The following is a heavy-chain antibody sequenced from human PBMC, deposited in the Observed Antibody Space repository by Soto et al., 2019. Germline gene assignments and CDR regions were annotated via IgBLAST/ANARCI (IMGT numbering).Heavy chain of an antibody. CDR3: ARDYIVVWGRYYYGMDV. V-gene: IGHV3-33*01. J-gene: IGHJ6*02. CDR1: GFTFSSYG. CDR2: IWYDGSNK. Sequence: QVQLVESGGGVVQPGRSLRLSCAASGFTFSSYGMHWVRQAPGKGLEWVAVIWYDGSNKYYADYVKGRFTISRDNSKNTLYLQMNSLRAEDTAVYYCARDYIVVWGRYYYGMDVWGQGTTVTVSS. D-gene: IGHD2-2*01.